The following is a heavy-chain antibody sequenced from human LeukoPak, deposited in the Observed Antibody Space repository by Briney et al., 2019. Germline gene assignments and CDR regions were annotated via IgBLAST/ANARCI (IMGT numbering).Heavy chain of an antibody. V-gene: IGHV3-74*01. CDR1: GFTFSSYW. J-gene: IGHJ4*02. CDR3: ARGEAVSGPVLVY. D-gene: IGHD6-19*01. CDR2: INSDGSST. Sequence: GGSLRLSCAASGFTFSSYWMHWVRQVPGKGLVWVSRINSDGSSTSFADSVKGRFTISRDNAKNTLYLQMNSLRAEDTAVYFCARGEAVSGPVLVYWGQGTLVTVSS.